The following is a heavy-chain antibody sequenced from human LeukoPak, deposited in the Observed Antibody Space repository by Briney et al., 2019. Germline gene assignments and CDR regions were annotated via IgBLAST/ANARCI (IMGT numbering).Heavy chain of an antibody. Sequence: TPSETLSLTCTVPGGSVSSGSYYWSWIRQPPGKGLEWIGYIYYSGSTNYNPSLKSRVTISVDTSKNQFSLKLSSVTAADTAVYYCARDSDCSGGSCYSDGYYYYYGMDVWGKGTTVTVSS. V-gene: IGHV4-61*01. D-gene: IGHD2-15*01. CDR1: GGSVSSGSYY. CDR3: ARDSDCSGGSCYSDGYYYYYGMDV. J-gene: IGHJ6*04. CDR2: IYYSGST.